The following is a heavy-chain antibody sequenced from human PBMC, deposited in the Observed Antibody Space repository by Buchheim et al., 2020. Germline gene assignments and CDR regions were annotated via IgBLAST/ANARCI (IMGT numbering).Heavy chain of an antibody. D-gene: IGHD3-22*01. V-gene: IGHV3-30*18. CDR3: AKTDYYDSSGYAQYPLFDY. Sequence: QVQLVESGGGVVQPGRSLRLSCAASGFTFSSYGMHWVRQAPGKGLEWVAVISYDGSNKYYADSVKGRFTISRDNYKNTLSLQMNSLRAEDTAVYYCAKTDYYDSSGYAQYPLFDYWGQGTL. CDR2: ISYDGSNK. J-gene: IGHJ4*02. CDR1: GFTFSSYG.